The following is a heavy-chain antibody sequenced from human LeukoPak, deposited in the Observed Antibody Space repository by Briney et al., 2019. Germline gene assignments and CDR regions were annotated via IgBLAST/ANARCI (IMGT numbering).Heavy chain of an antibody. CDR3: ARGTMWNDGGPRDY. Sequence: ASVKVSCKASGYTFTAYFIYGVRQAPGQGLECMGWINPKSGDTIYGERFQGRVTMTRDTSISTAYMELSRLTSDDTAVFYCARGTMWNDGGPRDYWGHGTLVTVSS. CDR1: GYTFTAYF. D-gene: IGHD1-1*01. CDR2: INPKSGDT. V-gene: IGHV1-2*02. J-gene: IGHJ4*01.